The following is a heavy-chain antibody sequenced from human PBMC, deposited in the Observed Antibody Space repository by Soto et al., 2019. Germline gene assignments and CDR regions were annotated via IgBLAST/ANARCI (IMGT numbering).Heavy chain of an antibody. D-gene: IGHD6-13*01. V-gene: IGHV4-4*02. CDR2: IHHSGST. J-gene: IGHJ4*02. CDR1: GLSISSDNW. CDR3: ARDQGSHPGD. Sequence: QVQLQESGPGRVRPSGTVSLTCAVSGLSISSDNWWSWVRQPPGKGLEWIGEIHHSGSTNYNPSLKSRVTMSVVPSKDLFSLTLNSVTAADTAFYYCARDQGSHPGDWGQGTLVSVSS.